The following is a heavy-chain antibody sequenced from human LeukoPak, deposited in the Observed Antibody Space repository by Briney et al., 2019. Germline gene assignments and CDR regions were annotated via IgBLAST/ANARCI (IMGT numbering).Heavy chain of an antibody. V-gene: IGHV4-59*08. Sequence: SETLSLTCTVSGGSISSYYWSWIRQPPGKGLEWIGYIYYSGSTNYNPSLKSRVTISVDTSKNQFSLKLSSVTATDTAVYYCARLEVLWDFWSGPTTFYFDYWGQGTLVTVSS. CDR1: GGSISSYY. J-gene: IGHJ4*02. D-gene: IGHD3-3*01. CDR3: ARLEVLWDFWSGPTTFYFDY. CDR2: IYYSGST.